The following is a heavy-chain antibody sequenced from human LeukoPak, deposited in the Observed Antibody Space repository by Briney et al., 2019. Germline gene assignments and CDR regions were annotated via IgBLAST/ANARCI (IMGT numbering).Heavy chain of an antibody. CDR2: INHSGST. D-gene: IGHD3-9*01. V-gene: IGHV4-34*01. CDR3: ARGGRLRYFDWSTNDY. CDR1: GGSFSGYY. Sequence: SETLSLTCAAYGGSFSGYYWSWIRQPPGKGLEWIGEINHSGSTNYNPSLKSRVTISVDTSKNQFSLKLSSVTAADTAVYYCARGGRLRYFDWSTNDYWGQGTLVTVSS. J-gene: IGHJ4*02.